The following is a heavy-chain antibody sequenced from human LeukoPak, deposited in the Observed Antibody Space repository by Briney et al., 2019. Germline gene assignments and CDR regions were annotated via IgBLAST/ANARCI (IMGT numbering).Heavy chain of an antibody. CDR2: INSDGSST. CDR1: GFTFSSYW. CDR3: ARVSIGWYSFDY. V-gene: IGHV3-74*01. Sequence: PGGSLRLSCAASGFTFSSYWMHWVRQAPGKGLVWVPRINSDGSSTSYADSVKGRFTISRDNAKDTVYLQMNSLRAEDTAVYYCARVSIGWYSFDYWGQGTLVTVSS. D-gene: IGHD6-19*01. J-gene: IGHJ4*02.